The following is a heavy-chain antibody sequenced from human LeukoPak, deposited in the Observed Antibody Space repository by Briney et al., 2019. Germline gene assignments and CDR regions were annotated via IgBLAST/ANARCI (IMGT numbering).Heavy chain of an antibody. V-gene: IGHV3-23*01. J-gene: IGHJ4*02. CDR2: IASRGAST. CDR3: AKEVHRYAYGVDN. CDR1: GFSFNSYD. Sequence: GGSLRLSCAAAGFSFNSYDMSWVRQAPGKGLEWVSGIASRGASTYYADSVKGRFTTSRDSSKKIVYLQMNSLRAEDTAVYYCAKEVHRYAYGVDNWGQGTLVTVSS. D-gene: IGHD3-16*01.